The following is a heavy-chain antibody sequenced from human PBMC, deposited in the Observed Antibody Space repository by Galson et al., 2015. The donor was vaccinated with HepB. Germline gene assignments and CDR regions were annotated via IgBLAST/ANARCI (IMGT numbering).Heavy chain of an antibody. V-gene: IGHV5-51*03. CDR2: IYPGDSDP. CDR3: ARSSIPWYSKGAFDI. Sequence: SGAEVKKPGESLKISCQGSGYSFTSYWIGWVRQMPGKGLEWMGSIYPGDSDPKYSPSFQGQITISADKSINTAYLQWSSLKASDTAIYYCARSSIPWYSKGAFDIWGQGTMVTLSS. D-gene: IGHD4-23*01. CDR1: GYSFTSYW. J-gene: IGHJ3*02.